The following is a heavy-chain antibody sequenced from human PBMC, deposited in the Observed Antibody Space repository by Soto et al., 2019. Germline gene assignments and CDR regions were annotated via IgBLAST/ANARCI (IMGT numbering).Heavy chain of an antibody. V-gene: IGHV1-46*01. D-gene: IGHD5-18*01. CDR3: ASGGGYSYGYSVFFWFDP. CDR2: IKPSGGTT. J-gene: IGHJ5*02. Sequence: ASVKVSCKASGYTFTNYYMHWVRQAPGQGLEWMGMIKPSGGTTSYAQKFQGRVTITADESTSTAYMELSSLRSEDTAVYYCASGGGYSYGYSVFFWFDPWGQGTLVTVSS. CDR1: GYTFTNYY.